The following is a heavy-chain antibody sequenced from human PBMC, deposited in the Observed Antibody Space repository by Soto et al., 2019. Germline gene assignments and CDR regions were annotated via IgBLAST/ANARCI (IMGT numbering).Heavy chain of an antibody. D-gene: IGHD3-3*02. Sequence: QVQLVQSGAEVKKPGSSVKVSCKASGGTFSSSAISWVRQAPGQGLEWMGGIIPIFRTPDYGQKFQGRVTITADESARTVYIELRGLRSEDTAVYFCARDKDRQQLGGNYYYSTDIWGQGTTVTVSS. J-gene: IGHJ6*02. CDR2: IIPIFRTP. CDR3: ARDKDRQQLGGNYYYSTDI. V-gene: IGHV1-69*12. CDR1: GGTFSSSA.